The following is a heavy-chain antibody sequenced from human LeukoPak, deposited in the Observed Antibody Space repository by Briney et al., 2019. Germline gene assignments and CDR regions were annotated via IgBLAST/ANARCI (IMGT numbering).Heavy chain of an antibody. D-gene: IGHD7-27*01. CDR2: ISGSGGST. CDR1: GFTFSSYA. J-gene: IGHJ4*02. V-gene: IGHV3-23*01. CDR3: AKSPNWGNYFDY. Sequence: GGSLRLSCAATGFTFSSYAMSWVRQAPGKGLEWVSAISGSGGSTYYADSVKGRFTISRDNSKNTLYLQMNSLRAEDTAVYYCAKSPNWGNYFDYWGQGTLVTVSS.